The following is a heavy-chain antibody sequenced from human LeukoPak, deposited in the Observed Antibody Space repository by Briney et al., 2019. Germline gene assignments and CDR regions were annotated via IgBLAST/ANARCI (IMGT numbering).Heavy chain of an antibody. V-gene: IGHV3-49*03. J-gene: IGHJ4*02. CDR1: GFTFGDYA. CDR3: SREDSGWFYYLDY. CDR2: IRSKAYGGTT. Sequence: GGSLRLSCTASGFTFGDYAMSWFRQAPGKGLEWVGFIRSKAYGGTTEYAASVKGRFIISRDDSKSIAYLQMNSLKTEDTAVYYCSREDSGWFYYLDYWGQGTLVTVSS. D-gene: IGHD6-13*01.